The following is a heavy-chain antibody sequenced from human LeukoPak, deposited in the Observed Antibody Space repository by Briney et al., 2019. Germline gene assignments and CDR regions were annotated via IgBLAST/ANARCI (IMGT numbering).Heavy chain of an antibody. CDR2: IYPGDSDT. D-gene: IGHD2-2*01. CDR1: GYIFTSYW. V-gene: IGHV5-51*03. Sequence: GXSLTISCTGSGYIFTSYWIGWVRQMPGKGLEWMGIIYPGDSDTRYSPSFQGQVTISADKSISTAYLQWSSLKASDTAMYYCAGASMPFDAFDIWGQGTMVTVSS. CDR3: AGASMPFDAFDI. J-gene: IGHJ3*02.